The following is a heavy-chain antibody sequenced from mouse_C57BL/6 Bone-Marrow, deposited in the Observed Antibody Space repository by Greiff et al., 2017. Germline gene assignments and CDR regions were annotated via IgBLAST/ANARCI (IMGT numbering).Heavy chain of an antibody. CDR3: ARQEGLRRGGYAMDY. Sequence: EVQVVESGGGLVKPGGSLKLSCAASGFTFSSYTMSWVRQTPEKRLEWVATISGGGGNTYYPDSVKGRFTISRDNAKNTLYLQMSSLRSEDTALYYCARQEGLRRGGYAMDYWGQGTSVTVSS. CDR1: GFTFSSYT. J-gene: IGHJ4*01. CDR2: ISGGGGNT. D-gene: IGHD2-4*01. V-gene: IGHV5-9*01.